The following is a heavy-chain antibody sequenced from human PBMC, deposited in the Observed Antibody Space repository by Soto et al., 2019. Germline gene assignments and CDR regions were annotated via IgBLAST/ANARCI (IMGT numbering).Heavy chain of an antibody. J-gene: IGHJ6*02. D-gene: IGHD3-10*01. CDR2: ISSVGTTT. Sequence: QVQLVESGGGLVQSGGSLRLSCAASGFTISDYYMTWIRQAPGKGLEWVSYISSVGTTTYYAESVKGRFSISMDDATNSLYMQMNSLPAEDTAVYYCARDQEGSGSHWLGYKYYGMDVWGQGTTVTVSS. CDR1: GFTISDYY. V-gene: IGHV3-11*01. CDR3: ARDQEGSGSHWLGYKYYGMDV.